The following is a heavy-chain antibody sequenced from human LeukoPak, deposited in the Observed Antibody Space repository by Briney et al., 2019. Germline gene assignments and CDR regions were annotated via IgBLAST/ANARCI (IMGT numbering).Heavy chain of an antibody. CDR1: GYTFTCYY. Sequence: ASVKVSCKASGYTFTCYYMHWVRQAPGQGLEWRGWINPNSGGTNYAQKFQGRVTMTRDTSISTAYMELSRLRSDDTAVYYCARDRRAGTTYYGMDVWGQGTTVTVSS. D-gene: IGHD1-7*01. J-gene: IGHJ6*02. CDR2: INPNSGGT. V-gene: IGHV1-2*02. CDR3: ARDRRAGTTYYGMDV.